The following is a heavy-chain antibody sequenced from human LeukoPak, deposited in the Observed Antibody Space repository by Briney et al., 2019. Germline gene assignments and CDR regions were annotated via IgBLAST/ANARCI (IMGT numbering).Heavy chain of an antibody. CDR2: IYHSGST. J-gene: IGHJ5*02. V-gene: IGHV4-4*02. CDR3: AKGTGYSNWFDP. D-gene: IGHD3/OR15-3a*01. Sequence: SETLSLTCAVSGGSISSSNWWSWVRQPPGKGLEWIGEIYHSGSTNYNPSLKSRVTMSVDTSKNQFSLKLTSVTAADTAVYYCAKGTGYSNWFDPWGQGTLVTVSS. CDR1: GGSISSSNW.